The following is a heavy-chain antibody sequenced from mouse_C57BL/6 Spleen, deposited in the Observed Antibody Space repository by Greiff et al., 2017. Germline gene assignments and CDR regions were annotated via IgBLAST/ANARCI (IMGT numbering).Heavy chain of an antibody. V-gene: IGHV1-52*01. CDR2: IDPSDSET. D-gene: IGHD2-3*01. Sequence: QVQLQQPGAELVRPGSSVKLSCKASGYTFTSYWMHWVKQRPIQGLEWIGNIDPSDSETHYNQKFKDKATLTVDKSSSTAYMQLSSLTSEDSAVYYCASQIYDGYYSWFAYWGQGTLVTVSA. CDR3: ASQIYDGYYSWFAY. CDR1: GYTFTSYW. J-gene: IGHJ3*01.